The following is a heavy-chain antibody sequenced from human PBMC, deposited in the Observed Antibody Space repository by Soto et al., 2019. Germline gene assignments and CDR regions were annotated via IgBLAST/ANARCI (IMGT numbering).Heavy chain of an antibody. CDR2: IYPGDSDT. Sequence: GESLKISCKGSGYSFTSYWIAWVRQMPGKGLDWMGMIYPGDSDTRYSPSFQGQVTISADKSISTAYLQWNNLKASDTAMYYCASTQYTYGFDYYGMDVWGQGTTVTVSS. D-gene: IGHD5-18*01. V-gene: IGHV5-51*01. J-gene: IGHJ6*02. CDR1: GYSFTSYW. CDR3: ASTQYTYGFDYYGMDV.